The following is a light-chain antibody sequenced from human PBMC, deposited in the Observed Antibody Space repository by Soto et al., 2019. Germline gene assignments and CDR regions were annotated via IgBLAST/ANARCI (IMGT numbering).Light chain of an antibody. Sequence: EIVMTQSPATLCVSPGERVTLSCRSSQSVSQSVSSKLAWYQQKPXXAPRLLIHGASTRATGIPARFSGGGYGTDFTLTITSLEPEDFALYSCQQSSNWPSITFGQGTRLEIK. CDR3: QQSSNWPSIT. J-gene: IGKJ5*01. CDR1: QSVSQSVSSK. CDR2: GAS. V-gene: IGKV3-15*01.